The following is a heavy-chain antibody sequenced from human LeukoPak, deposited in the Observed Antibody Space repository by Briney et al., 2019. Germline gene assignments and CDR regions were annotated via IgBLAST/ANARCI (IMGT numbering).Heavy chain of an antibody. V-gene: IGHV3-66*01. CDR2: IYSGGKT. CDR3: ARDRGWFDP. CDR1: RLIVSSNY. Sequence: GGSLRLSCAASRLIVSSNYMAWVRQAPGKGLEWVSVIYSGGKTYYADSVKGRFTISRDNSKNTLYLQMNSLRAEDTAVYYCARDRGWFDPWGLGTPVTVSS. J-gene: IGHJ5*02.